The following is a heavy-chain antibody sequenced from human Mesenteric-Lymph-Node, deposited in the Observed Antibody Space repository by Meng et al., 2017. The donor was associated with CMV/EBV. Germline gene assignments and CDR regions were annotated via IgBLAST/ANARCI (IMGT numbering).Heavy chain of an antibody. CDR3: ARDPGIGAPGDY. D-gene: IGHD6-13*01. CDR2: IYYSGST. V-gene: IGHV4-31*03. CDR1: GGSISSGGYY. Sequence: CTVSGGSISSGGYYWSWIRQHPGKGLEWIGYIYYSGSTYYNPSLKSRVTISVDTSKNQFSLKLISVTAADTAVYYCARDPGIGAPGDYWGQGILVTVSS. J-gene: IGHJ4*02.